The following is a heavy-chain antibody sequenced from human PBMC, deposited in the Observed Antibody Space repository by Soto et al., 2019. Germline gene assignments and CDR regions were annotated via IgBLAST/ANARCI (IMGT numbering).Heavy chain of an antibody. D-gene: IGHD3-3*01. CDR3: ARLTTSDFYDFWSGYPASFDY. J-gene: IGHJ4*02. CDR1: GYTFTSYD. V-gene: IGHV1-18*01. CDR2: ISAYNGNT. Sequence: GASVKVSCKASGYTFTSYDINWVRQATGQGLEWMGWISAYNGNTNYAQKLQGRVTMTTDTSTSTAYMELRSLRSDDTAVYYCARLTTSDFYDFWSGYPASFDYWGQGTLVTVSS.